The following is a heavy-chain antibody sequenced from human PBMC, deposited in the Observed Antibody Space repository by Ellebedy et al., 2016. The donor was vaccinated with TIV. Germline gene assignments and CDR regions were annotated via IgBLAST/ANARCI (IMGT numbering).Heavy chain of an antibody. D-gene: IGHD2-21*01. CDR2: VFDNGGST. J-gene: IGHJ4*02. Sequence: PGGSLRLSCAASGFTFSNYSMHWVRQAPGKGLEYVSAVFDNGGSTFYADSVKGRFTISRDNSKNTLYLQMGSLRADDMAVYYCARRGRGCYDFWGQGTLVAVSS. CDR3: ARRGRGCYDF. V-gene: IGHV3-64*02. CDR1: GFTFSNYS.